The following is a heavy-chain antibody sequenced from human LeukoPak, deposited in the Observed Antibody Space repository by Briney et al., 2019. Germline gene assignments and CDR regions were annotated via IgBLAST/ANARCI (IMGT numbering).Heavy chain of an antibody. CDR3: ARGFDDSSGYATDY. CDR1: GGSFSGYY. D-gene: IGHD3-22*01. V-gene: IGHV4-34*01. Sequence: SETLSLTCAVYGGSFSGYYWSWIRQPPGKGLEWIGEIKHSGSTNYNPSLKRRVTISVDTSKNQFSLKLSSVTAADTAVYYCARGFDDSSGYATDYWGQGTLVTVSS. J-gene: IGHJ4*02. CDR2: IKHSGST.